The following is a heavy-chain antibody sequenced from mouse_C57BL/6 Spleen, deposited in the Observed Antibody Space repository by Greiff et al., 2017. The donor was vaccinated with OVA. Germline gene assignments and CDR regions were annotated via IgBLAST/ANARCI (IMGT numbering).Heavy chain of an antibody. CDR1: GFNIKDYY. D-gene: IGHD2-4*01. CDR2: IDPEAGDT. J-gene: IGHJ4*01. V-gene: IGHV14-2*01. Sequence: EVQLQQSGAELVKPGASVKLSCTASGFNIKDYYMHWVKQRTEQGLEWIGRIDPEAGDTKYAPKFQGKATITADTSSNTAYLQLSSLTSEDTAVYYCASRDYDVYAMDYWGQGTSVTVSS. CDR3: ASRDYDVYAMDY.